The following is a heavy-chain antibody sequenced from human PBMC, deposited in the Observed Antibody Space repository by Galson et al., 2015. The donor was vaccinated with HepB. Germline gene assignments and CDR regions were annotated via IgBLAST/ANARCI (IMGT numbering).Heavy chain of an antibody. CDR1: GFTFSSYG. D-gene: IGHD6-13*01. Sequence: SLRLSCAASGFTFSSYGMHWVRQAPGKGLEWVAVISYDGSNKYYADSVKGRFTISRDNSKNTLYLQMNSLRAEDTAVYYCAKGSLDLYSSSANWFDPWGQGTLVTVSS. V-gene: IGHV3-30*18. CDR2: ISYDGSNK. J-gene: IGHJ5*02. CDR3: AKGSLDLYSSSANWFDP.